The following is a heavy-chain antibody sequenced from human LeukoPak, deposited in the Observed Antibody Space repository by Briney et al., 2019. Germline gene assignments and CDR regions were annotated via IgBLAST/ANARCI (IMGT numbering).Heavy chain of an antibody. J-gene: IGHJ4*02. V-gene: IGHV3-7*01. CDR2: IKPGGSEK. CDR3: ARDDLNC. Sequence: SGGSLRLSCAASGSTFSDYWMSWVRQAPGNGLEWVATIKPGGSEKFYVDSVKGRFTISRDDAENSLSLQMNGLRAEDTAMYFCARDDLNCWGQGTLVTVSS. CDR1: GSTFSDYW.